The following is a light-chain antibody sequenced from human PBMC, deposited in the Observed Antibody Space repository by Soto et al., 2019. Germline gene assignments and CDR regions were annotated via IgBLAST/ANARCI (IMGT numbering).Light chain of an antibody. CDR3: GTWDSNLRAGV. CDR1: STNIGNGNNY. CDR2: ENN. V-gene: IGLV1-51*01. Sequence: QSVLTQSPSVSAAPGQTVTISCSGSSTNIGNGNNYVSWYQQFPRTAPTLLIYENNKRPSEIPDRFSGSKSGTSATLDIAGLQTGDEATYYCGTWDSNLRAGVFGGGTKLTVL. J-gene: IGLJ3*02.